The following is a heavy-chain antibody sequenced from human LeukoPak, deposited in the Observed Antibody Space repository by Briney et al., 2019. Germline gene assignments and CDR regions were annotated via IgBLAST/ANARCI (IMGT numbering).Heavy chain of an antibody. CDR1: GFTFSSLA. J-gene: IGHJ4*02. D-gene: IGHD1-1*01. CDR2: ISGSGDST. V-gene: IGHV3-23*01. Sequence: HAGGSLRLSCAASGFTFSSLAMSWVRQAPGKGLEWDSGISGSGDSTYYADSVKGRFTISRDNSKNTLYLQMNSLRAEDTAVYYCAKGGAVSGTTYFDYWGQGTLVTVSS. CDR3: AKGGAVSGTTYFDY.